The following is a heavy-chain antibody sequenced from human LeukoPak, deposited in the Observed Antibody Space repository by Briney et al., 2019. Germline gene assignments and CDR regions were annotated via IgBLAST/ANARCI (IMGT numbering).Heavy chain of an antibody. CDR1: GYTFIHYY. Sequence: ASVKVSCKASGYTFIHYYIHWVRQAPGQGLEGMGWINPNSGGTNYAQNFQGRLTMNRDTSIRTVYMELSRLRSNETHVYSCANTYGSGSYYKGGFDPWGQGTLVTVSS. V-gene: IGHV1-2*02. CDR2: INPNSGGT. D-gene: IGHD3-10*01. CDR3: ANTYGSGSYYKGGFDP. J-gene: IGHJ5*02.